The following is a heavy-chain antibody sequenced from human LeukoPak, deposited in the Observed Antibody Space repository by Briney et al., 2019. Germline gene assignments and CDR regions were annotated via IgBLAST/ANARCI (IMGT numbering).Heavy chain of an antibody. CDR2: MSAYNGNT. CDR3: ARAYCSGGSCYSFYYYYYMDV. Sequence: ASVKVSCKASGYTFTSYGISWVRQAPGQALEWMGWMSAYNGNTNYAQKLQGRVTMTTDTSTSTAYMELRSLRSDDTAVYYCARAYCSGGSCYSFYYYYYMDVWGKGTTVTVSS. V-gene: IGHV1-18*01. D-gene: IGHD2-15*01. J-gene: IGHJ6*03. CDR1: GYTFTSYG.